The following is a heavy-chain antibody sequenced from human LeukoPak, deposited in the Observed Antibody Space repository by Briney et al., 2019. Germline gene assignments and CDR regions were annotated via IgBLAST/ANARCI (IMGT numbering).Heavy chain of an antibody. Sequence: ASVKVSCKASGYTFNSYDISWVRQAPGQGLEWMGWINPNTGDTNYAQKFQGRVTMSRDTSISTAYMELSRLRSDDTAVYYCARTSWFGELYFQHWGQGTLVTVSS. CDR2: INPNTGDT. CDR3: ARTSWFGELYFQH. V-gene: IGHV1-2*02. CDR1: GYTFNSYD. J-gene: IGHJ1*01. D-gene: IGHD3-10*01.